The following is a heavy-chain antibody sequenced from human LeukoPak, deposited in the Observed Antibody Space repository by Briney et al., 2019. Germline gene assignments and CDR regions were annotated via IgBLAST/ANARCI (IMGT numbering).Heavy chain of an antibody. CDR3: AKFWHSDC. J-gene: IGHJ4*02. V-gene: IGHV1-2*02. CDR2: IEPNTGGT. CDR1: GYTFTGYY. Sequence: ASVKVSCKASGYTFTGYYIHWVRQAPGQGLEWMGWIEPNTGGTHYAQKFQGRVTMTRDTSIGTAYMQLSGLTFDDTAVYYCAKFWHSDCWGQGTLVTVSS.